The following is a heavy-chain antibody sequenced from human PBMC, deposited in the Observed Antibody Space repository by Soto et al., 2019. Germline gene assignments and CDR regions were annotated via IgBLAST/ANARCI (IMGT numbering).Heavy chain of an antibody. V-gene: IGHV1-3*01. CDR1: GYTFTSYY. CDR3: ARAKILRYFDAYYFDY. CDR2: INAGNGNT. J-gene: IGHJ4*02. Sequence: ASVKVSCKASGYTFTSYYMHWVRQAPGQRLEWMGWINAGNGNTKYSQKFQGRVTITRDTSASTAYMELSSLRSEDTAVYYCARAKILRYFDAYYFDYWGQGTLVTVSS. D-gene: IGHD3-9*01.